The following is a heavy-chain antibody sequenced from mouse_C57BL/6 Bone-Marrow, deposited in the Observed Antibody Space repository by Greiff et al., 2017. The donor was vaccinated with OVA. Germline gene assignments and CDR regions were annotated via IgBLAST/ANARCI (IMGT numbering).Heavy chain of an antibody. V-gene: IGHV1-81*01. CDR2: IYPRSGNT. CDR3: ARPVTTVVHFDY. J-gene: IGHJ2*01. D-gene: IGHD1-1*01. CDR1: GYTFTSYG. Sequence: VQLQQSGAELARPGASVKLSCKASGYTFTSYGISWVKQRTGQGLEWIGEIYPRSGNTYSTEKFKGKATLTADKSSSTAYMELRSLTSEDSAVYFCARPVTTVVHFDYWGQGTTLTVSS.